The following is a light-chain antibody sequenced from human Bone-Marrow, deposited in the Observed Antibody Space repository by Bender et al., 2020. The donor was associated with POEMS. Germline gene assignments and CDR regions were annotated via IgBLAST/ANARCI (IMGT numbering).Light chain of an antibody. J-gene: IGLJ1*01. CDR1: ALPKQY. V-gene: IGLV3-21*02. CDR2: DDS. CDR3: QVWDASSEQRV. Sequence: SYELTQPPSVSVSPGQTARITCSGDALPKQYAYWYQQKPGQAPMLVVYDDSERPSGIPERLSGSNAGNTAILTISRVDAGDEADYYCQVWDASSEQRVFGSGTKVTVL.